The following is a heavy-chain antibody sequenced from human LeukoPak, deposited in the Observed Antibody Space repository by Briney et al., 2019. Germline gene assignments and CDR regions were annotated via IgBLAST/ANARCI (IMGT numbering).Heavy chain of an antibody. V-gene: IGHV3-7*04. CDR2: IHPGGNEK. CDR3: ARGDPFSGDH. CDR1: GFSFTNFW. Sequence: GGSLRLSCAVSGFSFTNFWMSWFRQAPGRGLEWVANIHPGGNEKYHVESVKGRFTISRDNTKNLLFLQMNGLRVEDTAVYYCARGDPFSGDHWGQGTLVTVSP. J-gene: IGHJ4*02.